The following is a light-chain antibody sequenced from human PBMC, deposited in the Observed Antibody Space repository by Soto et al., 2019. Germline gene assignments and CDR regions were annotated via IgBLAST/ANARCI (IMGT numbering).Light chain of an antibody. Sequence: DLPLTQSPSFLSASVGDRVIITCRASQGIGSYLGGYQQAPGKAPKLLIYGASTLQSGVPSRFSGSGSGTEFTLTISSLQPEDVATYYCQQLNTYPAFGGGTKVEI. V-gene: IGKV1-9*01. CDR3: QQLNTYPA. CDR2: GAS. CDR1: QGIGSY. J-gene: IGKJ4*02.